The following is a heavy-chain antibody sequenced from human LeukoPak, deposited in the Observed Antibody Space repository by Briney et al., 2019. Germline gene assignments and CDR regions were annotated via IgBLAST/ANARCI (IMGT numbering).Heavy chain of an antibody. CDR1: GFTVSSNN. V-gene: IGHV3-15*01. J-gene: IGHJ5*02. CDR3: TTNWNGPGLTFDP. D-gene: IGHD1-1*01. Sequence: PGGSLRLSCAASGFTVSSNNMSWVRQAPGKGLEWVGRIKSKTDGGTTDYAAPVKGRFTISRDDSKNTLYLQMNSLKTEDTAVYYCTTNWNGPGLTFDPWGQGTLVTVSS. CDR2: IKSKTDGGTT.